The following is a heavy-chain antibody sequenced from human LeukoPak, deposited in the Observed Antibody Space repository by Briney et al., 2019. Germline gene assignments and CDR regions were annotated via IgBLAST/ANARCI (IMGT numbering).Heavy chain of an antibody. V-gene: IGHV4-38-2*02. J-gene: IGHJ5*02. CDR3: ARLGYCSGGSCYGDWFDP. D-gene: IGHD2-15*01. Sequence: SETLSLTCTVSGYSISSGYYWGWIRQPPGQGLEWIGSIYHSGSTYYNPSLKSRVTMSVDTSKNQFSLKLNSVTAADTAVYYCARLGYCSGGSCYGDWFDPWGQGTLVTVSS. CDR2: IYHSGST. CDR1: GYSISSGYY.